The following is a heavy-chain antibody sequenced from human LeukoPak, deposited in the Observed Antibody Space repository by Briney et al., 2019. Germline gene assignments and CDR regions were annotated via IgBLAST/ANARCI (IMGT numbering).Heavy chain of an antibody. D-gene: IGHD6-13*01. CDR3: AKGGNLAAAISD. J-gene: IGHJ4*02. V-gene: IGHV3-30*02. CDR1: GFTFNSYG. Sequence: PGGSLRLSCAASGFTFNSYGMHWVRQAPGKGLEWVTFMRFDGTKEYYVDSVKGRFTISRDTSKNTLYLQMNSLRTDDTAVYYCAKGGNLAAAISDWGQGTLVTVSS. CDR2: MRFDGTKE.